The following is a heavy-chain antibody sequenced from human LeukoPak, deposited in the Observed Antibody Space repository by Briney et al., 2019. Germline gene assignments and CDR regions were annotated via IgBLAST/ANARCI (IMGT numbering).Heavy chain of an antibody. CDR1: GFTFSSYS. V-gene: IGHV3-30*18. J-gene: IGHJ4*02. CDR2: ISYDGSNK. CDR3: AKGGVAAASLSY. Sequence: GGSLRLSCAASGFTFSSYSMNWVRQAPGKGLEWVAVISYDGSNKYYADSVEGRFTISRDNSKNTLYLQMNSLRAEDTAVYYCAKGGVAAASLSYWGQGTLVTVSS. D-gene: IGHD6-13*01.